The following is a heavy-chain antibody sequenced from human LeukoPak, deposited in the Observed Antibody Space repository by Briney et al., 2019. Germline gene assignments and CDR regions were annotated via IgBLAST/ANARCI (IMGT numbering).Heavy chain of an antibody. D-gene: IGHD3-22*01. CDR3: AKDRYYYDSSGYLGY. CDR2: ISSSGSTI. Sequence: PGGSLRLSCAASGFTFSSYEMNWVRQAPGKGLEWVSYISSSGSTIYYADSVKGRFTISRDNSKNTLYLQMNSLRAEDTAVYYCAKDRYYYDSSGYLGYWGQGTLVTVSS. J-gene: IGHJ4*02. V-gene: IGHV3-48*03. CDR1: GFTFSSYE.